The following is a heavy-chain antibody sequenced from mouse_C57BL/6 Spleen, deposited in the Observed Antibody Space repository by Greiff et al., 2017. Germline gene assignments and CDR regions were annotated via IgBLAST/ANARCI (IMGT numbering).Heavy chain of an antibody. CDR2: IDPNSDST. CDR3: ARDRDYVGDAMDY. Sequence: QVQLQQPGAELVKPGASVKLSCKASGYTFTSYWMHWVKQRPGRGLEWIGRIDPNSDSTKYNEKFKGKATLTVDKPSSTAYMQLRSLTSEDSAVYYGARDRDYVGDAMDYWGQGTSVTVSS. V-gene: IGHV1-72*01. J-gene: IGHJ4*01. CDR1: GYTFTSYW. D-gene: IGHD1-1*01.